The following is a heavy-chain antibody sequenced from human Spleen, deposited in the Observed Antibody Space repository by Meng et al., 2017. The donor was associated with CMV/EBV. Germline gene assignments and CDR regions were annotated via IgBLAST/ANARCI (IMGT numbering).Heavy chain of an antibody. D-gene: IGHD2-2*01. Sequence: SETLSLTCTVSGGSINSPSYYWGWIRQSPGKGLEWIGSIYYTGSTYYNPSLRSRVTISVDTSKNQNPLRLNSVTAADTAVYYGARENCSSTSCYAYYFYGMDVWGQGTTVTVSS. CDR2: IYYTGST. V-gene: IGHV4-39*06. CDR3: ARENCSSTSCYAYYFYGMDV. J-gene: IGHJ6*02. CDR1: GGSINSPSYY.